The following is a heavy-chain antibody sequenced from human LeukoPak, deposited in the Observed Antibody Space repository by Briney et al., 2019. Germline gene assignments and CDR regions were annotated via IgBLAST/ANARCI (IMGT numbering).Heavy chain of an antibody. J-gene: IGHJ4*02. CDR1: GFTFSSYW. CDR3: ARQYSYDSSGYYPWDY. CDR2: INSDGSST. D-gene: IGHD3-22*01. Sequence: PGGSLRLSCAASGFTFSSYWMHWVRQAPGKGLVWVSRINSDGSSTTYADSVKGRFTISRDNAKNTLYLQMNSLRAEDTAMYYRARQYSYDSSGYYPWDYWGQGTLVTVSS. V-gene: IGHV3-74*03.